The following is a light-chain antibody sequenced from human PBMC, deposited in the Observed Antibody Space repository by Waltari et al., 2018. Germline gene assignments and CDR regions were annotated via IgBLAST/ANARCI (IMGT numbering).Light chain of an antibody. CDR3: QSADSSGTYVV. Sequence: SYELTQPPSVSVSPGQTARITCSGDALPKQSAYWYQQKPGQAPVLGIYKDSERPSGIPEGFSGSSSGTTVTLTISGVQAEDEADYYCQSADSSGTYVVFGGGTKLTVL. V-gene: IGLV3-25*03. J-gene: IGLJ2*01. CDR2: KDS. CDR1: ALPKQS.